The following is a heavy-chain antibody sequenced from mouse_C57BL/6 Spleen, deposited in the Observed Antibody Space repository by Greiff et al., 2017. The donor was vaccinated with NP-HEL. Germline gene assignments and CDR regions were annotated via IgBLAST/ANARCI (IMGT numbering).Heavy chain of an antibody. V-gene: IGHV1-52*01. CDR3: ARGRDGYPYYFDY. J-gene: IGHJ2*01. CDR1: GYTFTSYW. Sequence: VQLQQPGAELVRPGSSVKLSCKASGYTFTSYWMHWVKQRPIQGLEWIGNIDPSDSETHYNQKFKDKATLTVDKSSSTAYMQLSSLTSEDSAVDYCARGRDGYPYYFDYWGQGTTLTVSS. D-gene: IGHD2-3*01. CDR2: IDPSDSET.